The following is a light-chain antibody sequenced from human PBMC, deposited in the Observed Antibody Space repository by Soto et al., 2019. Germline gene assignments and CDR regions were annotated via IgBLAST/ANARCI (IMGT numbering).Light chain of an antibody. Sequence: QSVLTQPPSASGTPGQRVTISCSGSSSNVGSNTVNWYQQLPGTAPKLLIYSNNQRPSGVPDRFSGSKSGTSASLAISGLQSGDEADYYCAARDDSLNAYVFATGTKVTVL. V-gene: IGLV1-44*01. J-gene: IGLJ1*01. CDR2: SNN. CDR1: SSNVGSNT. CDR3: AARDDSLNAYV.